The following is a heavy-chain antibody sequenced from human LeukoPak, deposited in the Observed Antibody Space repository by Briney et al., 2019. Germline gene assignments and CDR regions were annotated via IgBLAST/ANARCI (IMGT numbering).Heavy chain of an antibody. Sequence: GGSLRLSCVGSGFTFSDHWMHWVRQAPGKGLAWVARIRNDGGETNYADSVKGRSTISRDNAKNTLFLQMNSLRAEDTAVYYCSRVRASFDYWGQGTLVTVAS. CDR1: GFTFSDHW. CDR2: IRNDGGET. D-gene: IGHD3-10*01. V-gene: IGHV3-74*01. J-gene: IGHJ4*02. CDR3: SRVRASFDY.